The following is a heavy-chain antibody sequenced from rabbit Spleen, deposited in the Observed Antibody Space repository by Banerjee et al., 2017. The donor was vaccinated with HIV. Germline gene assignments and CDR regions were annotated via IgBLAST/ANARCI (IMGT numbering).Heavy chain of an antibody. D-gene: IGHD1-1*01. J-gene: IGHJ6*01. CDR2: IAGSSSGFP. Sequence: QSLEESGGDLVKPGASLTLTCTASGFSFSNKAVMCWGRQAPGKGLEWISCIAGSSSGFPYSATWAKGRFTCSKTSSTTVTLQMTSLTVADTATYFCARDPSSSFSSYGMDLWGPGTLVTVS. CDR1: GFSFSNKAV. V-gene: IGHV1S40*01. CDR3: ARDPSSSFSSYGMDL.